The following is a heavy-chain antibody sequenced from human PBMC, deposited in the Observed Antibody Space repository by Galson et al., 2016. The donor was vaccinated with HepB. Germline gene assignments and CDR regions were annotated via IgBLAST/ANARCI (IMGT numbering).Heavy chain of an antibody. D-gene: IGHD2/OR15-2a*01. CDR1: GYTFASYW. V-gene: IGHV1-69*01. CDR3: ARENLSRNNYYYYGMDV. CDR2: IIPMFRTA. Sequence: QSGAEVKKPGESLRISCKGSGYTFASYWINWVRQAPGQGLEWMGGIIPMFRTAKYAQKFQGRVTFTADESTSTAYMELSSLRSEDTAVYYCARENLSRNNYYYYGMDVWGQGTTVTVSS. J-gene: IGHJ6*02.